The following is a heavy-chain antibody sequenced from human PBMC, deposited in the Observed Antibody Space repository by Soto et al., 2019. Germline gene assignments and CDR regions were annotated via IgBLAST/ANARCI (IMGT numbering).Heavy chain of an antibody. D-gene: IGHD2-15*01. CDR3: ASNIVVVAAIPSRAFDI. Sequence: SETLSLTCAVYGGSFSGYYWSWIRQPPGKGLEWIGEINHSGSTNYNPSLKSRVTISVDTSKNQFSLKLSSVTAADTAVYYCASNIVVVAAIPSRAFDIWGQGTMVTVSS. J-gene: IGHJ3*02. V-gene: IGHV4-34*01. CDR2: INHSGST. CDR1: GGSFSGYY.